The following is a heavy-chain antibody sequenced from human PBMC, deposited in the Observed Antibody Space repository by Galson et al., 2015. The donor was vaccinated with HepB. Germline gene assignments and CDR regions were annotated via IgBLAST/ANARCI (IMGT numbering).Heavy chain of an antibody. Sequence: LRLSCAASGFTVSSNYMSWVRQAPGKGLEWVSVIYSGGSTDYADSVKGRFTISRDNSKNALYLHMDSLRAEDTAVYYCASGTSYGAIDYWGQGTLVAVSS. CDR3: ASGTSYGAIDY. V-gene: IGHV3-53*01. D-gene: IGHD4/OR15-4a*01. CDR2: IYSGGST. J-gene: IGHJ4*02. CDR1: GFTVSSNY.